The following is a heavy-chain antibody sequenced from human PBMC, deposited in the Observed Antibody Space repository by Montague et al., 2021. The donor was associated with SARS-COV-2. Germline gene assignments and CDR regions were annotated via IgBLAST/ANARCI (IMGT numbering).Heavy chain of an antibody. CDR2: VYPSGNT. CDR1: GASVSTGHYY. J-gene: IGHJ6*02. V-gene: IGHV4-61*02. CDR3: ARVRGAALYFGEVGYYGMVA. D-gene: IGHD3-10*01. Sequence: TLSLTCTVSGASVSTGHYYWSWIRQPAGKGLEWIGRVYPSGNTNYNPSLKSRVSISVDTSKNQISLKLSSVTAADTAVYYCARVRGAALYFGEVGYYGMVAWGQGTTVTVSS.